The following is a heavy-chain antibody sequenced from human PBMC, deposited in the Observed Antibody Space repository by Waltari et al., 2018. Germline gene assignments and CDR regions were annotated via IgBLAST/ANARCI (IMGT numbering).Heavy chain of an antibody. V-gene: IGHV3-30*03. J-gene: IGHJ3*02. Sequence: QVQLVESGGGVVQPGGSLRLSCAASGFTFSGYGVHWVRQAPGKGLEWVAVITFDGTNKDYADSVKCRFTSSRDNPKNTMFLQMNRLRPDDTAIYYCASIFAGTAVTTIQPIDIWGQGTMVTVSS. D-gene: IGHD4-17*01. CDR1: GFTFSGYG. CDR3: ASIFAGTAVTTIQPIDI. CDR2: ITFDGTNK.